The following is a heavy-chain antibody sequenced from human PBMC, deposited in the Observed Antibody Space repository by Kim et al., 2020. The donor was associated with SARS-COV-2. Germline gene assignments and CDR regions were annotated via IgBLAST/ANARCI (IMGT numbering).Heavy chain of an antibody. CDR3: ASLPDFTYSSSSY. Sequence: GGSLRLSCAASGFTFSSYGMHWVRQAPGKGLEWVAVIWYDGSNKYYADSVKGRFTISRDNSKNTLYLQMNSLRAEDTAVYYCASLPDFTYSSSSYWGQGTLVTVSS. D-gene: IGHD6-13*01. J-gene: IGHJ4*02. CDR1: GFTFSSYG. CDR2: IWYDGSNK. V-gene: IGHV3-33*01.